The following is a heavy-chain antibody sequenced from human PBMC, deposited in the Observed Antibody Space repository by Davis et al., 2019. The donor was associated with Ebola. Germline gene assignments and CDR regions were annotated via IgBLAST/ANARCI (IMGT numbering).Heavy chain of an antibody. V-gene: IGHV3-74*01. CDR2: INGDGSST. CDR3: AKDKTMATQYWYFDL. CDR1: GFTFSGYW. Sequence: GESLKISCAASGFTFSGYWMHWVRLVPGKGLVWVSRINGDGSSTNYADSVQGRFTISRDNSKNTVYLQMNSLRAEDTALYYCAKDKTMATQYWYFDLWGRGTLVTVSS. D-gene: IGHD4/OR15-4a*01. J-gene: IGHJ2*01.